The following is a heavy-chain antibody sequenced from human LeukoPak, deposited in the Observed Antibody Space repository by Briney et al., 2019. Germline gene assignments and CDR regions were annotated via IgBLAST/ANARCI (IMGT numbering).Heavy chain of an antibody. CDR3: ARDRGSTGIAARLNYYYYMDV. CDR1: GGSISSYY. V-gene: IGHV4-59*01. CDR2: IYYSGST. Sequence: PSETLSLTCTVSGGSISSYYWSWIRQPPGKGPEWIGYIYYSGSTNYNPSLKSRATISVDTSKNQFSLKLSSVTAADTAVYYCARDRGSTGIAARLNYYYYMDVWGKGTTVTVSS. D-gene: IGHD6-6*01. J-gene: IGHJ6*03.